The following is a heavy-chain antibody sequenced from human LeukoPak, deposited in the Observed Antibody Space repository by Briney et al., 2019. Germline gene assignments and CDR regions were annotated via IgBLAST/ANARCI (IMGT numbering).Heavy chain of an antibody. J-gene: IGHJ4*02. Sequence: PGGSLRLSCAASGFTFSSYGIHWVRQAPGKGLEWVAFISCDGSNKYYADSVKGRFTISRDNSQNTLYLQMNSLRAEDTAVYYCARSPHRDSSGYYWDYWGQGTLVTVSS. CDR1: GFTFSSYG. D-gene: IGHD3-22*01. CDR2: ISCDGSNK. V-gene: IGHV3-30*03. CDR3: ARSPHRDSSGYYWDY.